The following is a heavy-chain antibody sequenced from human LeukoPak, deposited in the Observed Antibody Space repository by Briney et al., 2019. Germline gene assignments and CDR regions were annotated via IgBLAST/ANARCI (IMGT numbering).Heavy chain of an antibody. Sequence: SVKVSCKASGGTFSSYAISWVRQAPGQGLEWMGGIIPILGTANYAQKFQGRVTITTDESTSTAYMELSSLRSEDTAVYYCASSMITFGGVIVHRLNYWGQGTLVTVSS. CDR2: IIPILGTA. CDR1: GGTFSSYA. D-gene: IGHD3-16*02. J-gene: IGHJ4*02. V-gene: IGHV1-69*05. CDR3: ASSMITFGGVIVHRLNY.